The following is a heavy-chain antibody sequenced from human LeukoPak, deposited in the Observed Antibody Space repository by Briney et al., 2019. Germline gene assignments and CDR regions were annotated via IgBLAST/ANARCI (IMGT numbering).Heavy chain of an antibody. CDR2: IGSSGSYI. J-gene: IGHJ4*02. V-gene: IGHV3-21*01. CDR1: GFTFSSYH. D-gene: IGHD6-19*01. CDR3: ARGGLSKEQWLVLLGWTSHTENDY. Sequence: GGSLRLSCEVSGFTFSSYHMNWVRQAPGKELEWVSSIGSSGSYIHYADSLTGRFTISRDNAKNSLYLQMNSLRAEDTAVYYCARGGLSKEQWLVLLGWTSHTENDYWGQGTLVTVSS.